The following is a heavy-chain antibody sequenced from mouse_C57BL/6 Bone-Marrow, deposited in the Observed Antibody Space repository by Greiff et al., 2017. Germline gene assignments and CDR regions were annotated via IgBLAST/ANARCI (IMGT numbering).Heavy chain of an antibody. Sequence: QVQLQQPGAELVMPGASVKLSCKASGYTFTSSWMHWVKQRPGQGLEWIGEIDPSDSYTNDNQKFKGKSTLTVDKSSSTAYMQLSSLTSEDSAVYYCARLNIYYDYDGAMDYWGQGTSVTVSS. J-gene: IGHJ4*01. D-gene: IGHD2-4*01. CDR2: IDPSDSYT. V-gene: IGHV1-69*01. CDR1: GYTFTSSW. CDR3: ARLNIYYDYDGAMDY.